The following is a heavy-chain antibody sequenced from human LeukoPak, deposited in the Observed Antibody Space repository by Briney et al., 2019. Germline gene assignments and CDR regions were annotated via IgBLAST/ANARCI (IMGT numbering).Heavy chain of an antibody. V-gene: IGHV3-23*01. CDR1: GFTFSSYA. D-gene: IGHD6-13*01. J-gene: IGHJ4*02. CDR2: ISGSGGST. Sequence: LAGGSLRLSCAASGFTFSSYAMSWVRQAPEKGLEWVSAISGSGGSTYYADSVKGRFTISRDNSKNTLYLQMNSLRAEDTAVYYCAKDRIAAAGTGDYWGQGTLVTVSS. CDR3: AKDRIAAAGTGDY.